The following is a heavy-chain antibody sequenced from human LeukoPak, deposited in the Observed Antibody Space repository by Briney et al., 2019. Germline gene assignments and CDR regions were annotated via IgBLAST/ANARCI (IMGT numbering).Heavy chain of an antibody. CDR2: ISSSSSYI. CDR3: ATNNAWAFDY. J-gene: IGHJ4*02. Sequence: GGSLRLSCAASGFTFSSYSMNWVRQAPGKGLEWVSSISSSSSYIYYADSVKGRFTISRDNAKNLLFLQMNSLRAEDTAVYYCATNNAWAFDYWGQETLVTVSS. D-gene: IGHD1/OR15-1a*01. CDR1: GFTFSSYS. V-gene: IGHV3-21*06.